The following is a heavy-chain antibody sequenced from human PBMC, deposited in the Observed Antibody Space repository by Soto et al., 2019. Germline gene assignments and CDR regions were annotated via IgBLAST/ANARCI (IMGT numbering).Heavy chain of an antibody. CDR1: GGTFSSYA. CDR3: ARSGRNSYGYYYYYGMEV. D-gene: IGHD5-18*01. J-gene: IGHJ6*02. CDR2: IIPIFGTA. V-gene: IGHV1-69*13. Sequence: SVKVSCKASGGTFSSYAISWVRQAPGQGREWMGGIIPIFGTANYAQKFQGRVTITADESTSTAYMELSSLRSEDTAVYYCARSGRNSYGYYYYYGMEVWVQGTTVSVSS.